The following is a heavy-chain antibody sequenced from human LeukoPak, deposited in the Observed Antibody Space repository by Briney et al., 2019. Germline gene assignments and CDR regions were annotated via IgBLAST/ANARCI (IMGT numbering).Heavy chain of an antibody. Sequence: SVKVSCKASGGTFSSYAISWVRQAPGQGLEWMGGIIPIFGTANYAQKFQGRVTITTDESTSTAYMELSSLRSEDTAVYYCASNTKYSGIQIYYYYYMDVWGKGTTVTVSS. D-gene: IGHD1-26*01. CDR3: ASNTKYSGIQIYYYYYMDV. V-gene: IGHV1-69*05. CDR1: GGTFSSYA. J-gene: IGHJ6*03. CDR2: IIPIFGTA.